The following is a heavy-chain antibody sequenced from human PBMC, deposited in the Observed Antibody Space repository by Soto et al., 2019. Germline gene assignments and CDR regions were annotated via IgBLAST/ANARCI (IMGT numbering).Heavy chain of an antibody. CDR1: GGSISSSSYF. CDR3: ARNLPISETTMGGGDWFDP. J-gene: IGHJ5*02. CDR2: IYYSWST. Sequence: SETLSLTCTVSGGSISSSSYFWGWIRQPPGKGLEWIGRIYYSWSTDYNPSLKSRVTISVDTSKNQFSLKLSSVTPADTSVYYCARNLPISETTMGGGDWFDPWGQGNLVT. D-gene: IGHD5-18*01. V-gene: IGHV4-39*01.